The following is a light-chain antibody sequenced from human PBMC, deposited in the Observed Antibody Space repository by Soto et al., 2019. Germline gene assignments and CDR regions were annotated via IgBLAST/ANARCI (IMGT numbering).Light chain of an antibody. J-gene: IGKJ1*01. CDR2: GAS. Sequence: AIQMTQSPSSLSASVGDRITITCRASQDIRTELGWYQQKPGKAPKLLIYGASTLQSGVPSRFRGSGSGTDFTLIIISLQPEDFATYYCLQDYSYPRTFGQGTKVDIK. CDR3: LQDYSYPRT. V-gene: IGKV1-6*01. CDR1: QDIRTE.